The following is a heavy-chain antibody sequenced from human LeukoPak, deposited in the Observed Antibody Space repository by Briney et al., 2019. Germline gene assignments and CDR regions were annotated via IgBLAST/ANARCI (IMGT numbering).Heavy chain of an antibody. J-gene: IGHJ4*02. Sequence: GGSLRLSCAASADSGFTFSNYAMNWFRRAPGLGLEWVSSIYGAGDVIYYADSVKGRFTISRDNSKNMLYLHMTSLRAEDTAVYYCVRKTAHSSGWYLFWGQGTLVTVSS. CDR1: ADSGFTFSNYA. CDR2: IYGAGDVI. D-gene: IGHD6-19*01. V-gene: IGHV3-23*01. CDR3: VRKTAHSSGWYLF.